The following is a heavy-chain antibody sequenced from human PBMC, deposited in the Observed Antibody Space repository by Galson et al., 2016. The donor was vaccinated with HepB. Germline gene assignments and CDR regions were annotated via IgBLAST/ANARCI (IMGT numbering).Heavy chain of an antibody. Sequence: SVKVSCKASGGTFSSYSFTWVRQAPGQGLEWMGRLVPPLNLTNYAQKFQGRVTITADKSTSTTYMEVNSLRSEDTAVYYCVIDYGHYSGRYWGQGTLVTVSS. J-gene: IGHJ4*02. D-gene: IGHD4-17*01. CDR3: VIDYGHYSGRY. V-gene: IGHV1-69*02. CDR2: LVPPLNLT. CDR1: GGTFSSYS.